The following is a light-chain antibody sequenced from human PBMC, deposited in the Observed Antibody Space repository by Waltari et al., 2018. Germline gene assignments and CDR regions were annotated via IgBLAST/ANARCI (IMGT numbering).Light chain of an antibody. V-gene: IGLV1-44*01. Sequence: QSVLTQSPSASGTPGQRVTISCSGSSSNIGDNVVNWYQQVPGKAPKLLIYRTDQRPSGVPDRFSASKSGTSASLAISGLQSEDEADYYCAAWDDRMNGHWVFGGGTKVTVL. J-gene: IGLJ3*02. CDR2: RTD. CDR3: AAWDDRMNGHWV. CDR1: SSNIGDNV.